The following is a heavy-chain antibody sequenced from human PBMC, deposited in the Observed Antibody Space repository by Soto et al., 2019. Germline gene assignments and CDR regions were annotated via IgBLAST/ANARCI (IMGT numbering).Heavy chain of an antibody. CDR2: SHQSGNT. CDR3: ANRDSSRFY. Sequence: QVQLQESGPGLVKPSGTLSLTCAVSGVSISSHDWWTWVRQPPGKGLEWIGESHQSGNTNYNSSLESRVTISVDKSKNQFSLKLTSVTVADTAVYYCANRDSSRFYWGQGTLVTVSS. J-gene: IGHJ4*02. CDR1: GVSISSHDW. D-gene: IGHD6-13*01. V-gene: IGHV4-4*02.